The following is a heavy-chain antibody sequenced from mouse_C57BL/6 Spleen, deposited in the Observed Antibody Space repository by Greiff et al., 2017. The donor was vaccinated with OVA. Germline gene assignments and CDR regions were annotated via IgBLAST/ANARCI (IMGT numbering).Heavy chain of an antibody. D-gene: IGHD3-2*02. CDR3: AREELRLRSYWYFDV. Sequence: QVQLKESGPELVKPGASVKISCKASGYAFSSSWMNWVKQRPGKGLEWIGRIYPGDGDTNYNGKFKGKATLTADKSSSTAYMQLSSLTSEDSAVYFCAREELRLRSYWYFDVWGTGTTVTVSS. V-gene: IGHV1-82*01. CDR1: GYAFSSSW. J-gene: IGHJ1*03. CDR2: IYPGDGDT.